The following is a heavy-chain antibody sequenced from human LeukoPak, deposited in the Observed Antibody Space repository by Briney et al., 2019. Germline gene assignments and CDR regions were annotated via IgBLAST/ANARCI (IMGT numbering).Heavy chain of an antibody. J-gene: IGHJ4*02. CDR2: ISSSSSYT. CDR3: ARAYYYGGNPRYFDY. Sequence: PGGSLRLSCAASGFAFSSYSMNWVRQAPGKGLEWVSYISSSSSYTNHADSVKGRFTISRDNAKNSVYLQMNSLRAEDTAVYYCARAYYYGGNPRYFDYWGQGTLVTVSS. V-gene: IGHV3-21*05. CDR1: GFAFSSYS. D-gene: IGHD4-23*01.